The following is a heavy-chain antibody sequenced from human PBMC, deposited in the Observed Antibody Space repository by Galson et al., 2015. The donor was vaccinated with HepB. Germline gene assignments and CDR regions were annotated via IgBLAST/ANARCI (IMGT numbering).Heavy chain of an antibody. D-gene: IGHD3-3*01. CDR2: ISSSSSTI. CDR1: GFTFSSYS. J-gene: IGHJ5*02. CDR3: ASQLTIFGVVIAAFDP. Sequence: AASGFTFSSYSMNWVRQAPGKGLEWVSYISSSSSTIYYADSVKGRFTISRDNAKNSLYLQMNSLRDEDTAVYYCASQLTIFGVVIAAFDPWGQGTLVTVSS. V-gene: IGHV3-48*02.